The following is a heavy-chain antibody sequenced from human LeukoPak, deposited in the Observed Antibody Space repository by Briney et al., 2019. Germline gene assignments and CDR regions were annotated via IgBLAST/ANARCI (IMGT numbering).Heavy chain of an antibody. CDR3: AREEEATIYDY. V-gene: IGHV1-69*10. D-gene: IGHD5-24*01. Sequence: SVKVSCKASGGTFSSYAISWVRQAPGQGLEWMGGIIPILGIANYAQKFQGRVTITADKSTSTAYMELSSLRSEDTAVYYCAREEEATIYDYWGQGTLVTVSS. CDR1: GGTFSSYA. CDR2: IIPILGIA. J-gene: IGHJ4*02.